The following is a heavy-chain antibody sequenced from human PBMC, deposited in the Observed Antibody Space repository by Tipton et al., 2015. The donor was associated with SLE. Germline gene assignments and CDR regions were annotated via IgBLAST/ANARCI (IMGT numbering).Heavy chain of an antibody. CDR1: GGSISSRSYY. D-gene: IGHD6-6*01. CDR2: ICYSGST. V-gene: IGHV4-39*07. CDR3: ARLVLLIDY. Sequence: TLSLTCTVSGGSISSRSYYWGWIRQPPGKGLEWIGSICYSGSTYYNPSLKSRVTISVDTSKNQFSLRLSSVTAADTAFYYCARLVLLIDYWGQGTLVTVSS. J-gene: IGHJ4*02.